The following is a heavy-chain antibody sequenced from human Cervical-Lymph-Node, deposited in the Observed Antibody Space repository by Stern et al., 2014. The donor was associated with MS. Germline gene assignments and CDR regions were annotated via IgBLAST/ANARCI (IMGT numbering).Heavy chain of an antibody. J-gene: IGHJ4*02. CDR1: GFTFRNYA. CDR3: ARDSTAMFDY. CDR2: ISQDGDKR. Sequence: QVQLVQSGGGVVQPGRSLRLSCAASGFTFRNYAIHWVRQAPDKGLDWVAVISQDGDKRFYADSVKGRFTISRDNSKNTLYLEMNSLRPEDTAVYFCARDSTAMFDYWGQGTLVTVSS. V-gene: IGHV3-30*04. D-gene: IGHD5-18*01.